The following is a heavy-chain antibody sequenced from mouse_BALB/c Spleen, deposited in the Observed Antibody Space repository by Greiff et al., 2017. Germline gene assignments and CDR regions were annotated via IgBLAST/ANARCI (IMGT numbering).Heavy chain of an antibody. CDR3: ARSLYDGYYFYAMDY. J-gene: IGHJ4*01. CDR1: GFTFSSYT. D-gene: IGHD2-3*01. CDR2: ISSGGGNT. V-gene: IGHV5-9*03. Sequence: EVKLMESGGGLVKPGGSLKLSCAASGFTFSSYTMSWVRQTPEKRLEWVATISSGGGNTYYPDSVKGRFTISRDNAKNNLYLQMSSLRSEDTALYYCARSLYDGYYFYAMDYWGQGTSVTVAS.